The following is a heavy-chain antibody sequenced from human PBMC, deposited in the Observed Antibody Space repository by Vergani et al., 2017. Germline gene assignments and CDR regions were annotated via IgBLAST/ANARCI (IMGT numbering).Heavy chain of an antibody. CDR3: ARAVRRYSYGYQGGAFDI. J-gene: IGHJ3*02. D-gene: IGHD5-18*01. CDR1: GGTFSSYA. Sequence: QVQLVQSGAEVKKPGSSVKVSCKASGGTFSSYAISWVRQAPGQGLEWMGGIIPIFGTANYAQKFQGRFTITADESTSTAYMGLSSLRSEDTAVYYCARAVRRYSYGYQGGAFDIWGQGTMVTGSS. CDR2: IIPIFGTA. V-gene: IGHV1-69*01.